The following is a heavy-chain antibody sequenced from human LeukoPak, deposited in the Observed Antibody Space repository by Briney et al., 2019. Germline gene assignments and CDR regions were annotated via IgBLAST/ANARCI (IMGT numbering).Heavy chain of an antibody. CDR2: IYPGDSQT. D-gene: IGHD1-1*01. J-gene: IGHJ5*02. CDR1: GYSFSNYW. CDR3: ARTATPGPATWFDP. Sequence: GESLKISCKGSGYSFSNYWIGWVRQMPGKGLEWMGIIYPGDSQTRYSPSFQGQVTISADKSINTAYLQWSSLKTSDTAMYYCARTATPGPATWFDPWGQGTLVTVSS. V-gene: IGHV5-51*01.